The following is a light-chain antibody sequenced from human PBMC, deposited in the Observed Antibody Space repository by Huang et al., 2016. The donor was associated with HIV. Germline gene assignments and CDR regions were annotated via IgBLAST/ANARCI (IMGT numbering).Light chain of an antibody. CDR2: GDS. CDR1: QSVSFD. J-gene: IGKJ1*01. V-gene: IGKV3-15*01. Sequence: EIVMTQSPTTLSVSPGERTTRHCRATQSVSFDLAWYQQRSVQAPRLLIYGDSTRATGIPSRFRGSGSGTEFTLTISSLQSEDFAVYYCQQYNNWPWTFGQGTKVEIE. CDR3: QQYNNWPWT.